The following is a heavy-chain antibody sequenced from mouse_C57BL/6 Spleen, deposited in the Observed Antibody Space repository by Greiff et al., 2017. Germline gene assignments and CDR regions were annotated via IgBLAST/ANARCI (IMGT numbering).Heavy chain of an antibody. CDR3: ARWDYYGSVDY. CDR2: IYPGSGNT. CDR1: GYTFTDYY. D-gene: IGHD1-1*01. V-gene: IGHV1-76*01. J-gene: IGHJ2*01. Sequence: QVQLQQSGAELVRPGASVKLSCKASGYTFTDYYINWVKQRPGQGLEWIARIYPGSGNTYYNEKFKGKATLTAEKSSSTAYMQLSSLTSEDSAVYFCARWDYYGSVDYWGQGTTLTVSS.